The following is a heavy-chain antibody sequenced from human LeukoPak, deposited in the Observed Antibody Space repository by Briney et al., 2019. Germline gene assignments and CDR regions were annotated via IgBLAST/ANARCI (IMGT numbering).Heavy chain of an antibody. Sequence: SETLSLTCTVSGGSISSYYWSWIRQPAGKGLEWIGRIYTSGSTNYNPSLKSRVTMSVDTSKNQFSLKLSSVTAADTAVYYCATHTAMVLGDALDIWGQGTMVTVSS. CDR1: GGSISSYY. D-gene: IGHD5-18*01. J-gene: IGHJ3*02. CDR3: ATHTAMVLGDALDI. V-gene: IGHV4-4*07. CDR2: IYTSGST.